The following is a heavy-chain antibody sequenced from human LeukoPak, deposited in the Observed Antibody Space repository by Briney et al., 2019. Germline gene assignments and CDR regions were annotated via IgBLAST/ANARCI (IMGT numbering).Heavy chain of an antibody. V-gene: IGHV3-66*01. CDR3: ARDVYLTYYYDSSGMYYFDY. D-gene: IGHD3-22*01. J-gene: IGHJ4*02. CDR2: IYSGGST. CDR1: GFTVSSNY. Sequence: PGGSLRLSCAASGFTVSSNYMSWVRQAPGKGLEWVSVIYSGGSTYYADSVKGRFTISRDNSKNSLYLQMNSLRAEDTAVYYCARDVYLTYYYDSSGMYYFDYWGQGTLVTVSS.